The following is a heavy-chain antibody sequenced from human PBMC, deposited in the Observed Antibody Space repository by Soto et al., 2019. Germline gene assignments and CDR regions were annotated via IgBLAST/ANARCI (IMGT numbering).Heavy chain of an antibody. J-gene: IGHJ6*02. V-gene: IGHV4-4*02. CDR2: IYHSGST. Sequence: PSETLSLTCAVSGGSISSSNWWSWVRQPPGKGLEWIGEIYHSGSTNYNPSLKSRVTISVDKSKNQFSLKLSSVTAADTAVYYCARGSAARHYYYYGMDVWGQGTTVTVSS. D-gene: IGHD6-6*01. CDR3: ARGSAARHYYYYGMDV. CDR1: GGSISSSNW.